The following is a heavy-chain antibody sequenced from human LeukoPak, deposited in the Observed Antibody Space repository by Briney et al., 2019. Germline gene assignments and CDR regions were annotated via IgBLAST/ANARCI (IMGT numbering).Heavy chain of an antibody. CDR1: GFTFSSYE. J-gene: IGHJ4*02. V-gene: IGHV3-48*03. CDR3: ASNSGWYYFDY. D-gene: IGHD6-19*01. CDR2: ISSSGSTI. Sequence: GGSLRLSCAASGFTFSSYEMNWVRQAPGKGLEWVSYISSSGSTIYYADSVKGRFTIPRDNAKNSLYLQMNSLRAEDTAVYYCASNSGWYYFDYWGQGTLVTVSS.